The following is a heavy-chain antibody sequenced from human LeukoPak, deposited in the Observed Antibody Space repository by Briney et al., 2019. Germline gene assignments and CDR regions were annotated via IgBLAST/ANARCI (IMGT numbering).Heavy chain of an antibody. J-gene: IGHJ4*02. Sequence: GGSLRLSCAVSGFTFSDHNMNWVSQAPGKGLEWVASISSRSNYIYYADSLKGRVTVSRDNARNSPFLQMTSLRAEDTAVYYCATVLLGFGESGFDYWGQGTQVIVSS. D-gene: IGHD3-10*01. V-gene: IGHV3-21*01. CDR1: GFTFSDHN. CDR2: ISSRSNYI. CDR3: ATVLLGFGESGFDY.